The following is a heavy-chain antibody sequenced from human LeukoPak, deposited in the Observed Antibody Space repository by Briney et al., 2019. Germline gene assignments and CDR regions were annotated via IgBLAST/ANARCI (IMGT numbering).Heavy chain of an antibody. CDR2: ISSSGSTI. J-gene: IGHJ5*02. CDR1: GFTFSSYE. D-gene: IGHD4-23*01. Sequence: GALRLSCAASGFTFSSYEMNWVRQAPGKGLEWVSYISSSGSTIYYADSVKGRFTISRDNAKNSLYLQMNSLRAEDTAVYYCARVTVGGWFDPWGQGTLVTVSS. V-gene: IGHV3-48*03. CDR3: ARVTVGGWFDP.